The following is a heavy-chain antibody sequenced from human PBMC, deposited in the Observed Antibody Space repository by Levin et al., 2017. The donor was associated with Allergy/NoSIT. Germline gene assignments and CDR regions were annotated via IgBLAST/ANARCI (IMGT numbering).Heavy chain of an antibody. Sequence: GGSLRLSCQGSGYSFTSYWIGWVRQMPGKGLEWMGIIYPGDSDTRYSPSFQGQVTISADKSISTAYLQWSGLKASDTAIYYCARRGTRDYYYYMDVWGKGTTVTVSS. CDR2: IYPGDSDT. CDR3: ARRGTRDYYYYMDV. J-gene: IGHJ6*03. D-gene: IGHD1-1*01. CDR1: GYSFTSYW. V-gene: IGHV5-51*01.